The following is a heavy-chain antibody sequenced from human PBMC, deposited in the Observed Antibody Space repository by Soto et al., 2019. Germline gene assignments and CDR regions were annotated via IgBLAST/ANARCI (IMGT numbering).Heavy chain of an antibody. CDR3: GRDGWVVVGLPSYGMDV. CDR2: IWYDGSNK. V-gene: IGHV3-33*01. D-gene: IGHD2-21*01. Sequence: QVQLVESGGGVVQPGRSLRLSCAASGFTFSSYGMHWVRQAPGKGLEWVAVIWYDGSNKYYADSVKGRFTISRHHSKNKLYLQMDSLSAEDTAVYYCGRDGWVVVGLPSYGMDVWGQGTTVTVSS. J-gene: IGHJ6*02. CDR1: GFTFSSYG.